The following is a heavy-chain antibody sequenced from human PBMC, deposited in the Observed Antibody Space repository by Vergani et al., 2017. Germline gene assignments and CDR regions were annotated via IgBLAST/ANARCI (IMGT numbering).Heavy chain of an antibody. J-gene: IGHJ4*02. CDR2: TYYRSKWYN. CDR1: GDSVSSNSAA. Sequence: QVQLQQSGPGLVKPSQTLSLTCAISGDSVSSNSAAWNWIRQSPSRGLEWLGRTYYRSKWYNDYAVSVKSRITINPDTSKNQFSLQLNSVTPEDTAVYYCARADRYYDILTGYQYYFDYWGQGTLVTVSS. CDR3: ARADRYYDILTGYQYYFDY. V-gene: IGHV6-1*01. D-gene: IGHD3-9*01.